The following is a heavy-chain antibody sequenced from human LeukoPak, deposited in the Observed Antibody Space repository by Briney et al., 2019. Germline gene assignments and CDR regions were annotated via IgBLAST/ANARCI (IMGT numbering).Heavy chain of an antibody. D-gene: IGHD6-19*01. CDR2: IGDNSAI. CDR3: AISVAGEFDY. V-gene: IGHV3-48*04. J-gene: IGHJ4*02. CDR1: GFTFSSFI. Sequence: GGSLRLSCAASGFTFSSFIMNWVRQAPGKGLEWVSYIGDNSAIYYADSVKGRFTISRDNAKNTVYLQMNSLRADDTAVYYCAISVAGEFDYWGQGTLVTVSS.